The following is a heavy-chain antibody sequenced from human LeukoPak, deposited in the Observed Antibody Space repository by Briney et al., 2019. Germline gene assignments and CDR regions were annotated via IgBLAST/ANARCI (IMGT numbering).Heavy chain of an antibody. J-gene: IGHJ4*02. D-gene: IGHD1-1*01. V-gene: IGHV4-4*02. CDR2: VELSGRT. Sequence: ASGTLSLTCGVSGGSISSTNWWTWVRQPPGEGPEWIGEVELSGRTNYNPSLKNRVTISADTSKNQFSLKVTSVTAADTAVYYCARLNGGYWGQGTLVIVSS. CDR1: GGSISSTNW. CDR3: ARLNGGY.